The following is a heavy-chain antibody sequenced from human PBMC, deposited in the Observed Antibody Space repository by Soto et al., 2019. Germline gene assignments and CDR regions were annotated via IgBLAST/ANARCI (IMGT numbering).Heavy chain of an antibody. J-gene: IGHJ5*02. CDR1: GGSISSSSYY. D-gene: IGHD1-26*01. CDR3: ARRGGGSYGFDP. Sequence: QLQLQESGPGLVKPSETLSLTCTVSGGSISSSSYYWGWIRQPPGKGLEWIGSIYYSGSTYYNPSLKSRVTISVDTSKNQFSLKLSSVTAADTAVYYCARRGGGSYGFDPWGQGTLVTVSS. CDR2: IYYSGST. V-gene: IGHV4-39*01.